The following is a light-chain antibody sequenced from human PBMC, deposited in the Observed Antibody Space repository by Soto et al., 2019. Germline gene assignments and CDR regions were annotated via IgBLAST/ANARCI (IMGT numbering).Light chain of an antibody. V-gene: IGLV1-40*01. CDR2: GNS. CDR3: QSYDSSLSGSV. Sequence: QSVLTQPPSVSGALGRRVTISCTGSSSNIGAGYDVHWYQQLPGTAPKLLIYGNSNRPSGVPDRFSGSKSGTSASLAITGLQAEDEADYYCQSYDSSLSGSVFGGGTQLTVL. CDR1: SSNIGAGYD. J-gene: IGLJ7*01.